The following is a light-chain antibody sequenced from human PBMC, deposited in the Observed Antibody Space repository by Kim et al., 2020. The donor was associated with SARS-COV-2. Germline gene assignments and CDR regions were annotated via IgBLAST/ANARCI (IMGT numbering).Light chain of an antibody. J-gene: IGKJ2*01. CDR1: QSVASY. V-gene: IGKV3-11*01. Sequence: WSLGERATLSCRASQSVASYLAWYQQRPGQAPTLLIYDASTRATAIPARFSGSGSGTDFTLTITSVGPEDFAVYYCQQRSSRPYTFGQGTKVDIK. CDR2: DAS. CDR3: QQRSSRPYT.